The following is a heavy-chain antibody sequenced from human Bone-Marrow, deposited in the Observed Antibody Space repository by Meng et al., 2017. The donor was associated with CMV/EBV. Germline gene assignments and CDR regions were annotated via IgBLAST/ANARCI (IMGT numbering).Heavy chain of an antibody. D-gene: IGHD6-13*01. J-gene: IGHJ4*02. CDR1: GFTVSSNY. V-gene: IGHV3-66*01. Sequence: EVQLVASGGGLVQPGGSRRLACAASGFTVSSNYMSWVRQAPGKGLEWVSVIYSGGSTYYADSVKGRFTISRDNSKNTLYLQMNSLRAEDTAVYYCAREGIAAAGFDWGQGTLVTVSS. CDR2: IYSGGST. CDR3: AREGIAAAGFD.